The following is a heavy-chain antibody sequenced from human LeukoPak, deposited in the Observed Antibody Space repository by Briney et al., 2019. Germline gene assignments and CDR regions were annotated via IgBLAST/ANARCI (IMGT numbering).Heavy chain of an antibody. CDR3: ALTLVGAQPLDY. V-gene: IGHV3-48*03. D-gene: IGHD1-26*01. J-gene: IGHJ4*02. CDR2: ISSSGSTI. CDR1: GFTFSSYE. Sequence: GGSLRLSCAASGFTFSSYEMNWVRQAPGKGLEWVSYISSSGSTIYYADSVKGRFTISRDNAKSSLYLQMNSLRAEDTAVYYCALTLVGAQPLDYWGQGTLVTASS.